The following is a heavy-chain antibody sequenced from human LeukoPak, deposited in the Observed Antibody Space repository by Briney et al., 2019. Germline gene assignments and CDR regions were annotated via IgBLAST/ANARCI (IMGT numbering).Heavy chain of an antibody. Sequence: ASVKVSCKASGYTFTSYDINWVRQATGQGLEQMGWMNPNSGNTGYAQKFQGRVTITRNTSISTAYMELSSLRSEDTAVYYCARGFTMAAGIGAGYWGQGTLVTVSS. V-gene: IGHV1-8*03. CDR1: GYTFTSYD. CDR2: MNPNSGNT. J-gene: IGHJ4*02. CDR3: ARGFTMAAGIGAGY. D-gene: IGHD6-13*01.